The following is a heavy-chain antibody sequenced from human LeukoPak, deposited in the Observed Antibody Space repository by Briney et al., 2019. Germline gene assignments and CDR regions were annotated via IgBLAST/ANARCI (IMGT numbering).Heavy chain of an antibody. Sequence: GASVKVSCKASGYTFTGCYMHWVRQAPGQGLEWMGWINPNSGGTNYAQKFQGRVTMTRDTSISTAYMELSRLRSDDTAVYYCARARYNWNDIGWFDPWGQGTLVTVSS. V-gene: IGHV1-2*02. CDR2: INPNSGGT. D-gene: IGHD1-1*01. J-gene: IGHJ5*02. CDR3: ARARYNWNDIGWFDP. CDR1: GYTFTGCY.